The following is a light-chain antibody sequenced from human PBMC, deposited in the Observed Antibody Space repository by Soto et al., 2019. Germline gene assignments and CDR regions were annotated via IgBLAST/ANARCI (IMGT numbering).Light chain of an antibody. Sequence: EIVVTQSPATLSLSPGERATLSCRTSQSVSFYLAWYQQKPGQAPRLLIYDASSRATGIPARFSGSGSETDFTLTISSLEPEDFAVYYCQQRSNWPRTFGQGTKVEIK. V-gene: IGKV3-11*01. J-gene: IGKJ1*01. CDR3: QQRSNWPRT. CDR1: QSVSFY. CDR2: DAS.